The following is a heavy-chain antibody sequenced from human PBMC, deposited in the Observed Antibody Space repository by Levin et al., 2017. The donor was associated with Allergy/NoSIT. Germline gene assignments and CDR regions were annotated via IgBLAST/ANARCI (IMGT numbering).Heavy chain of an antibody. V-gene: IGHV1-2*02. Sequence: PGASVKVSCKASGYTFTDHFIHWVRQAPGQGLEWMGWINANTGDTNYTQRFQGRVTMTRDTSLNTAYMEVSRLRSDDTAVYYCAKGKPTTYFYYYIDVWGKGTTVTVSS. CDR2: INANTGDT. D-gene: IGHD1-14*01. CDR3: AKGKPTTYFYYYIDV. CDR1: GYTFTDHF. J-gene: IGHJ6*03.